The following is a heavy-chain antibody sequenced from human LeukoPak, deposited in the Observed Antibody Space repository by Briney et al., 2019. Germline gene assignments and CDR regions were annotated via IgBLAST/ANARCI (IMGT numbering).Heavy chain of an antibody. Sequence: GGSLRLSCAASGFTFSDYYMSRIRQAPGKGLEWVSYISSSGSTIYYADSVKGRFTISRDNAKNSLYLQMNSLRAEDTAVYYCASNLIKVLHAFDIWGQGTMVTVSS. V-gene: IGHV3-11*04. CDR1: GFTFSDYY. CDR2: ISSSGSTI. J-gene: IGHJ3*02. CDR3: ASNLIKVLHAFDI. D-gene: IGHD1-1*01.